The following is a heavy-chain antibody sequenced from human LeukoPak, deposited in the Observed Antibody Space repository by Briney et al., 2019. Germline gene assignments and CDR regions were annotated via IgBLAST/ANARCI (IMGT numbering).Heavy chain of an antibody. V-gene: IGHV1-2*02. J-gene: IGHJ5*02. CDR1: GYTFTGYY. CDR3: ARDGVRISNWFGP. CDR2: INPNSGGT. D-gene: IGHD3-10*01. Sequence: GASVKVSCKASGYTFTGYYMHWVRQAPGQGLEWMGWINPNSGGTNYAQKFQGRVTMTRDTSISTAYMELSRLRSDDTAVYYCARDGVRISNWFGPWGQGTLVTVSS.